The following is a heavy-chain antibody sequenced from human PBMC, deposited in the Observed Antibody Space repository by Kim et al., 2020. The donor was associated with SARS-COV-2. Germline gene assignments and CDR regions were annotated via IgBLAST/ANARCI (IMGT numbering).Heavy chain of an antibody. CDR2: K. CDR3: ARTFDTYYFDL. D-gene: IGHD5-18*01. V-gene: IGHV3-33*01. J-gene: IGHJ4*02. Sequence: KYSADSVKGRITISRDNSKNTLYLQMNSLRAEDTAVYYCARTFDTYYFDLWGQGTLVTVSS.